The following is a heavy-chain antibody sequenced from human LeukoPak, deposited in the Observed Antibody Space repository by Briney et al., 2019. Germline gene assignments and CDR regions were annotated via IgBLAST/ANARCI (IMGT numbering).Heavy chain of an antibody. Sequence: PGGSLRLSCAASGFTFSSYGMHWVRQAPGKGLEWVAVISYDGSNKYYADSVKDRFTISRDNSKNTLYLQMNSLRAEDTAVYYCAKDVWVTTGIDYWGQGTLVTVSS. J-gene: IGHJ4*02. V-gene: IGHV3-30*18. CDR1: GFTFSSYG. D-gene: IGHD4-17*01. CDR3: AKDVWVTTGIDY. CDR2: ISYDGSNK.